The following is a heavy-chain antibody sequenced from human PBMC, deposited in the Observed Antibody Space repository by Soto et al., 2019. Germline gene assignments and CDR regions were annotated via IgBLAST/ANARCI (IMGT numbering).Heavy chain of an antibody. Sequence: LKISCKGSGYSFTSYWIGWVRQMPGKGLEWMGIIYPGDSDTRYSPSFQGQVTISADKSISTAYLQWSSLKASDTAMYYCARQREYDFWSGYFTPGNYYGMDVWGQGTTVT. J-gene: IGHJ6*02. CDR2: IYPGDSDT. V-gene: IGHV5-51*01. CDR1: GYSFTSYW. CDR3: ARQREYDFWSGYFTPGNYYGMDV. D-gene: IGHD3-3*01.